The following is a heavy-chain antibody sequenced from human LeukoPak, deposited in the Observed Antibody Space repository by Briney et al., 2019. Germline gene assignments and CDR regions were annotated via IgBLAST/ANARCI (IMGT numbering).Heavy chain of an antibody. CDR2: ISSSGLTI. D-gene: IGHD3-16*01. CDR1: GFTFSDYY. Sequence: PGGFLRLSCAASGFTFSDYYMNWIRQAPGKGLEWLSYISSSGLTIYYADSVKGRFTISRDNSKNTLYLQMNSLRAEDTAVYYCAKGDDYVWGSVGYWGQGTLVTVSS. CDR3: AKGDDYVWGSVGY. V-gene: IGHV3-11*01. J-gene: IGHJ4*02.